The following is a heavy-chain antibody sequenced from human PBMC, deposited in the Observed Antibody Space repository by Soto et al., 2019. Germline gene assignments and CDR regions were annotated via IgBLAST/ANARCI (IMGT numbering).Heavy chain of an antibody. CDR3: ARGEDSRWMLNYYYGMDV. CDR2: ISYDGSNK. Sequence: GGSLRLSCAASGFTFSSYAMHWVRQAPGKGLEWVAVISYDGSNKYYADSVKGRFTISRDNSKNTPYLQMNSLRAEDTAVYYCARGEDSRWMLNYYYGMDVWGQGTTVTVSS. V-gene: IGHV3-30-3*01. J-gene: IGHJ6*02. CDR1: GFTFSSYA. D-gene: IGHD2-8*01.